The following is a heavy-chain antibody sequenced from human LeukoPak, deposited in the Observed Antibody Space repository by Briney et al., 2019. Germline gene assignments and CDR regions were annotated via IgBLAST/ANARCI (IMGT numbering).Heavy chain of an antibody. V-gene: IGHV3-23*01. J-gene: IGHJ4*02. D-gene: IGHD3-22*01. Sequence: AGGSLRLSCAASGFTFSSYAMSWFRQAPRKGLEWVSSISGSGGSTHYADSVKGRFTISRDNSKNTLYLQMNSLRVEDTAVYYCAKVGDSSGYYVVDYWGQGTLVTVSS. CDR1: GFTFSSYA. CDR3: AKVGDSSGYYVVDY. CDR2: ISGSGGST.